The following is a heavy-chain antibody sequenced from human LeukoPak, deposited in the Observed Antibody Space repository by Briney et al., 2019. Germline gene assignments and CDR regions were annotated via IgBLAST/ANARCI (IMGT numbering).Heavy chain of an antibody. Sequence: PGRSLRLSCAASGFTFSNYAMHWVRQAPGKGQEWVAVISYDGSNKYYADSVKGRFTISRDNSKNTLYLQMNSLRAEDTAVYYCARDWDTGAYDYWGQGTLVTVSS. CDR2: ISYDGSNK. CDR1: GFTFSNYA. D-gene: IGHD5-18*01. V-gene: IGHV3-30-3*01. J-gene: IGHJ4*02. CDR3: ARDWDTGAYDY.